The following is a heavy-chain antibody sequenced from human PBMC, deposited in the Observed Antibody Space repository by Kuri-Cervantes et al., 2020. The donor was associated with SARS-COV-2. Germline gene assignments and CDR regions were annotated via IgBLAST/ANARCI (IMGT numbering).Heavy chain of an antibody. J-gene: IGHJ3*02. V-gene: IGHV4-39*01. D-gene: IGHD3-16*02. Sequence: GSLRLSCTVSGGSISSSSYYWGWIRQPPGKGLEWIGSIYYSGSTYYYPYLKSRFTISVDTSKNQFTLKLSSVTAADTAVYYCARLSPPKDAFDILGQGTMVTVSS. CDR1: GGSISSSSYY. CDR3: ARLSPPKDAFDI. CDR2: IYYSGST.